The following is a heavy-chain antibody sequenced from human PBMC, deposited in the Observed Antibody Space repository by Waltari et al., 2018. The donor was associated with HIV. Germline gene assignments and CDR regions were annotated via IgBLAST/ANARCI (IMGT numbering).Heavy chain of an antibody. J-gene: IGHJ4*02. D-gene: IGHD2-2*01. Sequence: QVQLVQSGAEVKKPGASVKVSCKASGYTFTSYAINWLRQATGHGLEWMGWMNPNSGNTGYAQKFQGRVTMTRNTSISTAYMELSSLRSEDTAVYYCARGSGRGYCSSTSCLFDYWGQGTLVTVSS. CDR2: MNPNSGNT. V-gene: IGHV1-8*01. CDR3: ARGSGRGYCSSTSCLFDY. CDR1: GYTFTSYA.